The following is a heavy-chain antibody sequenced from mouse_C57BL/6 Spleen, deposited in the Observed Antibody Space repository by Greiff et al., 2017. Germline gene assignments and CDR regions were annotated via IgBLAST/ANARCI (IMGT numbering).Heavy chain of an antibody. Sequence: EVQLQQSGPVLVKPGASVKMSCKASGYTFTDYYMNWVKQSHGKSLEWIGVINPYNGGTSYNQKFKGKATLTVDKSSSTAYMELNSLTSEDSAVYYCARSSGNYSNYGGEWFAYWGQGTLVTVSA. D-gene: IGHD2-5*01. V-gene: IGHV1-19*01. J-gene: IGHJ3*01. CDR3: ARSSGNYSNYGGEWFAY. CDR2: INPYNGGT. CDR1: GYTFTDYY.